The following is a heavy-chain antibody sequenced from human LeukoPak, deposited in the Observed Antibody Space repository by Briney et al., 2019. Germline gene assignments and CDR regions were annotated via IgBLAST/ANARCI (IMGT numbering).Heavy chain of an antibody. V-gene: IGHV3-15*01. D-gene: IGHD3-22*01. CDR1: GFTFSNAW. Sequence: KPGGSLRLSCAASGFTFSNAWMSWVRQAPGKGLEWVGRIKSKTDGGTTDYAAPVKGRFTISRDDSKNTLYLQMNSLKTEDTAVYYCTTVWPSSGTPFDIWGQGTMVTVSS. J-gene: IGHJ3*02. CDR2: IKSKTDGGTT. CDR3: TTVWPSSGTPFDI.